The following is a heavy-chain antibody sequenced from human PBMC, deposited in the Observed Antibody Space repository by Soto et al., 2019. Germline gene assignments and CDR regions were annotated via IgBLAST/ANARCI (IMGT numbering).Heavy chain of an antibody. J-gene: IGHJ4*02. Sequence: SETLSLTCTVSDGSISTYYFNWIRQPAGKGLEWIGRIDASGSTDYDPSLKSRVTMSVDTSKNQFSLRLSSVTAADTAVYYCAVPEAGDFHYWGQGALVTVYS. CDR2: IDASGST. CDR1: DGSISTYY. V-gene: IGHV4-4*07. CDR3: AVPEAGDFHY. D-gene: IGHD6-13*01.